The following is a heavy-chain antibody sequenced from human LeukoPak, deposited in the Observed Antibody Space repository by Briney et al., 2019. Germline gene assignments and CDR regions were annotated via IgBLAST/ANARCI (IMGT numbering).Heavy chain of an antibody. CDR3: ARIWLRAFDI. CDR1: GYSFTNYW. D-gene: IGHD3-16*01. V-gene: IGHV5-51*01. CDR2: IYPDDSDT. J-gene: IGHJ3*02. Sequence: GEPLKSSCRGSGYSFTNYWVAWVRKLPGKGLKWMGIIYPDDSDTRYSPSFRGQVTISADKSISTAYLQWSSLKASDTAMYYCARIWLRAFDIWGQGTMVTVSS.